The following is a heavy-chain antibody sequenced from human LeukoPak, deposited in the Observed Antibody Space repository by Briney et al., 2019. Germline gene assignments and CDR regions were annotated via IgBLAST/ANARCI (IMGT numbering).Heavy chain of an antibody. D-gene: IGHD2-15*01. Sequence: GGSLRLSCAASGFTFSSYGMHWVRQAPGKGLEWVAFIHYDGSNKYYADSVQGRFTISRDNSKNTLYLQMNTLRPEDTAVYYCAKEQGVVVAVILDYWGQGTLVTVSS. CDR1: GFTFSSYG. CDR3: AKEQGVVVAVILDY. V-gene: IGHV3-30*02. CDR2: IHYDGSNK. J-gene: IGHJ4*02.